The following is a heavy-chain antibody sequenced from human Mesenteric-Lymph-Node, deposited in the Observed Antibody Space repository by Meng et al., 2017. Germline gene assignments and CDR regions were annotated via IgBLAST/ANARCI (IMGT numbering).Heavy chain of an antibody. CDR3: ARGGGMITFGGVIVLPWFDP. D-gene: IGHD3-16*02. J-gene: IGHJ5*02. Sequence: GESLKISCAASGFSFSSYGMSWVRQAPGKGLEWVAVISYDGSNKYYADSVKGRFTISRDNSKNTLYLQMNSLRAEDTAVYYCARGGGMITFGGVIVLPWFDPWGQGTLVTVSS. CDR2: ISYDGSNK. V-gene: IGHV3-30*05. CDR1: GFSFSSYG.